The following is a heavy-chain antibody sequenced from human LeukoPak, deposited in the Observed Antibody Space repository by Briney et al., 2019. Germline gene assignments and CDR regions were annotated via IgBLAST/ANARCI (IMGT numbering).Heavy chain of an antibody. V-gene: IGHV2-70*11. Sequence: ESGPALLKPTPTLTLTCTFSGFSLSTSGMCVSWIRQPPGKALEWLARIDWDDDKYYSTSLKTRLTISKDTSKNQVVLTMTNMDPVDTATYYCARMKAGITIFGVVTQYYFDYWGQGTLVTVSS. CDR1: GFSLSTSGMC. D-gene: IGHD3-3*01. J-gene: IGHJ4*02. CDR2: IDWDDDK. CDR3: ARMKAGITIFGVVTQYYFDY.